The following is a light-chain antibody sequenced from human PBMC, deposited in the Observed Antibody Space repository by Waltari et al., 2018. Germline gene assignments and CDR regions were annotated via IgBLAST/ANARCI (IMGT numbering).Light chain of an antibody. CDR2: GAS. V-gene: IGKV3-20*01. CDR3: QQYGSSPQT. Sequence: EIVLTQSPGTLSLSPGERATLSCRASQSVSSSHLAWYQQKPGQAPRLLIYGASSRATGIPDRFSGSGSGTDFTLTISRLEPEDFAVDYCQQYGSSPQTFGQGTKVEIK. J-gene: IGKJ1*01. CDR1: QSVSSSH.